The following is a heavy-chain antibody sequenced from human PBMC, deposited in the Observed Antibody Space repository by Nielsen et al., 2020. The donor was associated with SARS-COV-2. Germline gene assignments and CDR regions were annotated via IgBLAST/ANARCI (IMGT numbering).Heavy chain of an antibody. D-gene: IGHD5-24*01. V-gene: IGHV4-59*01. CDR2: IYYSGST. Sequence: SETLSLTCTVYGGSISSYYWSWIRQPPGKGLEWIGYIYYSGSTNYNPSLKSRVTISVDTSKNQFSLKLSSVTAADTAVYYCARVRVDGDGYNLGWRWSDPWGQGTLVTVSS. J-gene: IGHJ5*02. CDR1: GGSISSYY. CDR3: ARVRVDGDGYNLGWRWSDP.